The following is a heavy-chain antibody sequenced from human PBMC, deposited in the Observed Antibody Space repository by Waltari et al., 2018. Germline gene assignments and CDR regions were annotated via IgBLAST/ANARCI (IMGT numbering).Heavy chain of an antibody. CDR2: ISDDGNYI. CDR3: ARRGWEILRGFDY. Sequence: QVQLVESGGGVVQPGRSLRLSCAASGFPLSSYGMHWVRQDAGKGVEWVAVISDDGNYIYYADAVKGRFTISRDNSKNTVFLQMNSLKSEDTAVYYCARRGWEILRGFDYWGQGTLVTVSS. D-gene: IGHD1-26*01. CDR1: GFPLSSYG. V-gene: IGHV3-30*03. J-gene: IGHJ4*02.